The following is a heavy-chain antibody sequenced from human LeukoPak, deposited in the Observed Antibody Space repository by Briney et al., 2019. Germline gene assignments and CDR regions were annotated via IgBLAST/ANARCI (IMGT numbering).Heavy chain of an antibody. CDR3: ARTPSMVRVPYYFDY. CDR2: IYPGDSDT. J-gene: IGHJ4*02. D-gene: IGHD3-10*01. CDR1: GYSFTSYW. V-gene: IGHV5-51*01. Sequence: GESLKISCKGSGYSFTSYWIGWVRQMPGKGLEWMGIIYPGDSDTRYSPSFQGQVTISADKSISTAYLQWSSLKASDTAMYYCARTPSMVRVPYYFDYWGQGTLVTVSS.